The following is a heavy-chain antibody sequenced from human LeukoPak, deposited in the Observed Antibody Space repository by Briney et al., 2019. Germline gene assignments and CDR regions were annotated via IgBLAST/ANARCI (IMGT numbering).Heavy chain of an antibody. J-gene: IGHJ4*02. Sequence: GGSLRLSCAASGFTFDDYAMHWVRQAPGKGLEWVSGISWNSGSIGYADAVKGRFTISRDNAKNSLYLQMNSLRAEETALYDCAKDIGGGITMVREWGQGTLVTVSS. CDR2: ISWNSGSI. V-gene: IGHV3-9*01. D-gene: IGHD3-10*01. CDR3: AKDIGGGITMVRE. CDR1: GFTFDDYA.